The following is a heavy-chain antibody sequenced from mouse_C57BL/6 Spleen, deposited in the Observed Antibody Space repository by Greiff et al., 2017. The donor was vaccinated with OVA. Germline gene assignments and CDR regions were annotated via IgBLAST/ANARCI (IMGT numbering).Heavy chain of an antibody. V-gene: IGHV1-52*01. CDR1: GYTFTSYW. Sequence: QVQLKQPGAELVRPGSSVKLSCKASGYTFTSYWMHWVKQRPIHGLEWIGNIDPSDSETHYNQKFKDKATLTVDKSSSTAYMQLSSLTSEDSAVYDCAREDSSGYALFDYWGQGTTLTVSS. J-gene: IGHJ2*01. CDR3: AREDSSGYALFDY. CDR2: IDPSDSET. D-gene: IGHD3-2*02.